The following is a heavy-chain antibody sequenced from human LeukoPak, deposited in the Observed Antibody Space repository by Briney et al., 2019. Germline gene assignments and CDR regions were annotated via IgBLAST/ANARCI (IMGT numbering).Heavy chain of an antibody. V-gene: IGHV4-38-2*01. CDR3: ARIDEGWFDP. Sequence: PSETLSLTCAVSGYSISSGYYWGWIRQPPGKGLEWIGSIYHSGSTYYNPSLKSRVTISVDTSKNQFSLRLSSVTAADTAVYYRARIDEGWFDPWGQGTLVTVSS. CDR2: IYHSGST. CDR1: GYSISSGYY. D-gene: IGHD3-22*01. J-gene: IGHJ5*02.